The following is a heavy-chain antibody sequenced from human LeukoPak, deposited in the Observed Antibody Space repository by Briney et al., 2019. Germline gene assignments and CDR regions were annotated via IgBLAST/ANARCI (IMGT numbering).Heavy chain of an antibody. CDR2: IYYSGST. CDR3: ARRRSLPQGYSGYDPLGYFDY. J-gene: IGHJ4*02. D-gene: IGHD5-12*01. CDR1: GGSFSGYY. V-gene: IGHV4-59*08. Sequence: SSETLSLTCAVYGGSFSGYYWSWIRQPPGKGLEWIGYIYYSGSTNYNPSLKSRVTISVDTSKNQFSLKLSSVTAADTAVYYCARRRSLPQGYSGYDPLGYFDYWGQGTLVTVSS.